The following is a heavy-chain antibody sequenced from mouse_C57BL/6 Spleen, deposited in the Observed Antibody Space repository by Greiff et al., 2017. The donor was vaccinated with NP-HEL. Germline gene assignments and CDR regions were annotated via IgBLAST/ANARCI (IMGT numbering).Heavy chain of an antibody. CDR3: ARNYGSSPYAMDY. J-gene: IGHJ4*01. V-gene: IGHV14-3*01. CDR2: IDPANGNT. CDR1: GFNIKNTY. D-gene: IGHD1-1*01. Sequence: EVKLQESVAELVRPGASVKLSCTASGFNIKNTYMHWVKQRPEQGLEWIGRIDPANGNTKYAPKFQGKATITADTSSNTAYLQLSSLTSEDTAIYYCARNYGSSPYAMDYWGQGTSVTVSS.